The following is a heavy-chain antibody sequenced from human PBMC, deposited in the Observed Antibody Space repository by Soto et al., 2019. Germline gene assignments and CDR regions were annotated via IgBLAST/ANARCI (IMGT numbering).Heavy chain of an antibody. CDR1: GGSISSYY. D-gene: IGHD6-13*01. J-gene: IGHJ4*02. Sequence: SETLSLTCTVSGGSISSYYLSWIRQPPGKGLEWIGYIYYSGSTNYNPSLKSRVTISVDTSKNQFSLKLSSVTAADTAVYYCARHPLLGDSSSWYVSWGQGTLVTVSS. V-gene: IGHV4-59*08. CDR2: IYYSGST. CDR3: ARHPLLGDSSSWYVS.